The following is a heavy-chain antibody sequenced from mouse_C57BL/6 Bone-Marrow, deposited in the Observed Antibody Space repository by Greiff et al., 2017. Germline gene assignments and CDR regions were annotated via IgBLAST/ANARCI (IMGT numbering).Heavy chain of an antibody. D-gene: IGHD1-1*01. CDR1: GFTFSDYY. V-gene: IGHV5-16*01. Sequence: EVKLVESEGGLVQPGSSMKLSCTASGFTFSDYYMAWVRQVPEKGLEWVANINYDGSSTYYLDSLKSRFIISRDNAKNILYLQMSSLKSEYTATYYCARDSRIYYYGSSYGWYFDVWGTGTTVTVSS. CDR2: INYDGSST. CDR3: ARDSRIYYYGSSYGWYFDV. J-gene: IGHJ1*03.